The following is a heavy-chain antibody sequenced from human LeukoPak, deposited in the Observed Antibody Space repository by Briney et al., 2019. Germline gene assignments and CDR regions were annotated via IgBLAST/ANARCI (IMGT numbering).Heavy chain of an antibody. CDR1: GPSFSVVY. D-gene: IGHD2-2*01. J-gene: IGHJ4*02. CDR3: ARHMRREYQLPSLDC. CDR2: ITLGGDP. V-gene: IGHV4-34*01. Sequence: SETQSLLCSLSGPSFSVVYGTWIRQSRGRGLEWIGEITLGGDPNYNPSLKSRVNISVHTSKNQFSLKLSSVTAADTAVYYCARHMRREYQLPSLDCWGQATLVGVSS.